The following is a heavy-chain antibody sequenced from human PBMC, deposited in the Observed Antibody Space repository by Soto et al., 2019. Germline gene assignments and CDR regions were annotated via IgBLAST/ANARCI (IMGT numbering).Heavy chain of an antibody. CDR1: GYTFTSYG. CDR2: ISAYSGNT. CDR3: ARGKVTTTLVDY. V-gene: IGHV1-8*02. J-gene: IGHJ4*02. D-gene: IGHD5-12*01. Sequence: ASVKVSCTASGYTFTSYGISWVRQAPGQGLEWMGWISAYSGNTGYAQKFQGRVTMTRNTSISTAYMELSSLRSEDTAVYYCARGKVTTTLVDYWGQGTLVTVSS.